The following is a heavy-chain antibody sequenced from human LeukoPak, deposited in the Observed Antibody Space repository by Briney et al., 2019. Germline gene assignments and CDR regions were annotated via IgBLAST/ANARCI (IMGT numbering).Heavy chain of an antibody. V-gene: IGHV4-34*01. CDR2: INHSGST. CDR3: ARDSGTTGEVKFDP. Sequence: SETLSLTCAVYGGSFSGYYWSWIRQPPGKGLEWIGEINHSGSTNYNPSLKSRVTISVDTSKNQFSLKLSSVTAADTAVYYCARDSGTTGEVKFDPWGQGMLVTVSS. D-gene: IGHD3-10*01. J-gene: IGHJ5*02. CDR1: GGSFSGYY.